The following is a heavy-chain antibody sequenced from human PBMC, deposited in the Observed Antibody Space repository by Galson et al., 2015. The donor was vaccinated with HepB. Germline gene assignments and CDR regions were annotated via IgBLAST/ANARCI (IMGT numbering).Heavy chain of an antibody. CDR3: ASGTDYYDSSGYYSGPFDY. J-gene: IGHJ4*02. CDR1: GFTVSSNY. Sequence: SLRLSCAASGFTVSSNYMSWVRQAPGTGLEWVSVIYSGGSTYYADSVKGRFTISRDNSKNTLYLQMNSLRAEDTAVYYCASGTDYYDSSGYYSGPFDYWGQGTLVTVSS. D-gene: IGHD3-22*01. CDR2: IYSGGST. V-gene: IGHV3-66*01.